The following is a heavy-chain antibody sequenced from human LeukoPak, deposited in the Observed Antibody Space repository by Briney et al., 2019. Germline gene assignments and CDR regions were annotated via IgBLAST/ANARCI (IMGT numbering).Heavy chain of an antibody. D-gene: IGHD3-16*02. CDR3: ARALPGYDYVWGSYRRAEYFQH. Sequence: PSETLSLTCTVSGGSISSFYWSWIRQPPGKGLEWIGYIYYTGSTNYNSSLKSRVTISVDTSKNQFSLKLSSVTAADTAVYYCARALPGYDYVWGSYRRAEYFQHWGQGTLVTVSS. CDR2: IYYTGST. CDR1: GGSISSFY. J-gene: IGHJ1*01. V-gene: IGHV4-59*12.